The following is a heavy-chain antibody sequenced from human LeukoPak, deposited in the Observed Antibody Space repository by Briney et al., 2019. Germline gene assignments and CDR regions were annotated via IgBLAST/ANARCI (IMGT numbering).Heavy chain of an antibody. CDR3: TRRGGANHLQPYYFDY. J-gene: IGHJ4*02. CDR2: IYSGGST. Sequence: GGSLRLSCAASGFTVSSNYMSWVRQAPGKGLVWVSVIYSGGSTYYADSVKGRFTISRDNSKNTLYLQMNSLRAEDTAVYFCTRRGGANHLQPYYFDYWGQGTLVTVSS. CDR1: GFTVSSNY. V-gene: IGHV3-53*01. D-gene: IGHD1-14*01.